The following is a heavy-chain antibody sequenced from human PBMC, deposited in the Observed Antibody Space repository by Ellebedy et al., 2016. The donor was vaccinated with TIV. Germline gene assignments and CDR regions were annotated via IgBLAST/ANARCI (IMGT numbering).Heavy chain of an antibody. Sequence: GESLKISCAASGFTFSSYAMHWVRQAPGKGLEWVAVISYDGSNKYYADSVKGRFTISRDNSKNTLYLQMNSLRAEDTAVYYCARPSTVKDYYYGMDVWGQGTTVTVSS. CDR1: GFTFSSYA. CDR2: ISYDGSNK. CDR3: ARPSTVKDYYYGMDV. J-gene: IGHJ6*02. V-gene: IGHV3-30-3*01. D-gene: IGHD4-17*01.